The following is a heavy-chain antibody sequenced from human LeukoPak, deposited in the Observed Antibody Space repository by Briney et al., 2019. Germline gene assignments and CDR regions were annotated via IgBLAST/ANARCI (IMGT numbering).Heavy chain of an antibody. Sequence: GRSLRLSCTASGFTFSNYWMSWVRQAPGRGLEWVANIKEDGTETYYVDSVKGRFTLSRDNAKNSLYVQMNSLRVDDTAVYYCARGGYSGYAYDVPLDYWGQGTLVTVSS. CDR2: IKEDGTET. D-gene: IGHD5-12*01. V-gene: IGHV3-7*01. J-gene: IGHJ4*02. CDR1: GFTFSNYW. CDR3: ARGGYSGYAYDVPLDY.